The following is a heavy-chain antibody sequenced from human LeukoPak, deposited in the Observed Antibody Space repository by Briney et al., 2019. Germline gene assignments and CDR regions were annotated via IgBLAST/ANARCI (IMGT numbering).Heavy chain of an antibody. Sequence: GESMKISCKGSGYSFTNYWIGWVRQMPGKGLEWMGITYPADSDTRYSQSFQGQVTISADKSISTAYLQWSSLKASDTAMYYCARHGVGSSWFGFDYWGQGTLVTVSS. J-gene: IGHJ4*02. CDR1: GYSFTNYW. D-gene: IGHD6-6*01. CDR3: ARHGVGSSWFGFDY. CDR2: TYPADSDT. V-gene: IGHV5-51*01.